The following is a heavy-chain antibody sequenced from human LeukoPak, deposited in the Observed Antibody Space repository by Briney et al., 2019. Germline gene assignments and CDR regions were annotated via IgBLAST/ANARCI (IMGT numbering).Heavy chain of an antibody. J-gene: IGHJ4*02. Sequence: QPGGSLRLSCAASGFTFSSYGMHWVRQAPGKGLEWVAFIRYDGSNKYYADSVKGRFTISRDNSKNTLYLQMNSLRAEDTAVYYCARDHLLGPLTMVRGGVDYWGQGTLVTVSS. V-gene: IGHV3-30*02. D-gene: IGHD3-10*01. CDR3: ARDHLLGPLTMVRGGVDY. CDR2: IRYDGSNK. CDR1: GFTFSSYG.